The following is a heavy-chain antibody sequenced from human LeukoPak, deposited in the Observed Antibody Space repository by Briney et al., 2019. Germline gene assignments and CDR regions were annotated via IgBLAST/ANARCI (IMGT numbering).Heavy chain of an antibody. CDR3: ARLYCSGGRCYSDWYFDL. D-gene: IGHD2-15*01. CDR2: IDPSDSET. CDR1: GYSFTSYW. V-gene: IGHV5-10-1*01. Sequence: RGESLKISCKGFGYSFTSYWISWVRQMPGKGLEWMGRIDPSDSETNYSPSFQGHVTISAEKSISTAYLQWSSLKASDTAMYYCARLYCSGGRCYSDWYFDLWGRGTLVTVSS. J-gene: IGHJ2*01.